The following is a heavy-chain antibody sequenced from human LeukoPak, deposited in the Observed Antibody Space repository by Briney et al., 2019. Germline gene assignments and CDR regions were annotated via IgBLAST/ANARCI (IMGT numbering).Heavy chain of an antibody. CDR3: ARDQGIYNHRIIDS. D-gene: IGHD5-12*01. J-gene: IGHJ4*02. V-gene: IGHV1-18*01. Sequence: GASLKVSCKASGYTFSSYGISWVRQAPGQGLDWMGWISAYNGNTNFAQEFQGRVTMTTDTSTSTASMELRSLRSDDTAVYYCARDQGIYNHRIIDSWGQGTLVTVSS. CDR1: GYTFSSYG. CDR2: ISAYNGNT.